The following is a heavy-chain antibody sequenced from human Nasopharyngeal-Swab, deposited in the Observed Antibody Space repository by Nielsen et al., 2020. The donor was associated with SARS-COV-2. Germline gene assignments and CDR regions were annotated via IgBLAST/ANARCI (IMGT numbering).Heavy chain of an antibody. Sequence: GESLKISCAASGFTVSSNYMSWVRQAPGKGLEWVSVIYSGGSTYYADSVKGRFTISRDNSKNTLYLQMNSLRAEDTAVYYCARDQRASGSGFDYWGQGTLVTVSS. D-gene: IGHD3-10*01. CDR1: GFTVSSNY. V-gene: IGHV3-53*05. J-gene: IGHJ4*02. CDR3: ARDQRASGSGFDY. CDR2: IYSGGST.